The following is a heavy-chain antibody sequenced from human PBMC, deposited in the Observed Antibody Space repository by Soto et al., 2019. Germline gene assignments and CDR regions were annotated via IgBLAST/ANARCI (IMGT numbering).Heavy chain of an antibody. CDR1: GFTFSSYS. Sequence: GGSLRLSCAASGFTFSSYSMNWVRQAPGKGLEWVSSISSSSSYIYYADSVKGRFTISRDNAKNSLYLQMNSLRAEDTAVYYCAREPMYSNHAFDIWGQGTMVTVSS. CDR2: ISSSSSYI. J-gene: IGHJ3*02. CDR3: AREPMYSNHAFDI. D-gene: IGHD6-13*01. V-gene: IGHV3-21*01.